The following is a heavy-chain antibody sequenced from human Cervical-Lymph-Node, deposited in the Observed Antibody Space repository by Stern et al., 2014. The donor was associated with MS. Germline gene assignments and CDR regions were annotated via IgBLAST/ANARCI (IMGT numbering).Heavy chain of an antibody. V-gene: IGHV3-33*01. D-gene: IGHD6-13*01. Sequence: VQLVESGGGVVQPGRSLRLSCEASGFSFSSYDMHWVRQAPGKGLEWVAVIWYDGNNKYYTDSVKGRFTISRDTSKSTLHLQMNSLRAEDTAVYYCVTSIAGIDYWGQGTLVTVSS. J-gene: IGHJ4*02. CDR2: IWYDGNNK. CDR3: VTSIAGIDY. CDR1: GFSFSSYD.